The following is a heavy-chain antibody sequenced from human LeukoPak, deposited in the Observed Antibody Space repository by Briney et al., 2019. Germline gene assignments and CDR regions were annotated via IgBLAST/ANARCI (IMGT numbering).Heavy chain of an antibody. D-gene: IGHD2-2*01. CDR2: INPNSGGT. J-gene: IGHJ6*03. Sequence: GASVKVSCKASGYTFTGYYMHWVRQAPGQGLEWMGWINPNSGGTNYARKFQGRVTMTRDTSISTAYMELSRLRSDDTAVYYCARGNIVVVPAAPRSYYYYYMDVWGKGTTVTISS. V-gene: IGHV1-2*02. CDR1: GYTFTGYY. CDR3: ARGNIVVVPAAPRSYYYYYMDV.